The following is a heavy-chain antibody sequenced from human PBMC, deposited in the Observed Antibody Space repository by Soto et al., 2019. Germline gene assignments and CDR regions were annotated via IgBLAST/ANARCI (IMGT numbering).Heavy chain of an antibody. J-gene: IGHJ4*02. D-gene: IGHD1-26*01. Sequence: GGSLRLSCATSGFTFSNAWLTWMRQAPGKGLEWVGRIKSKSDGETTEYTAPVKGRFTVSRDDSKNTLYLQMSSLKIDDTGVYYCTTDMRWESTTAYWGQGT. CDR3: TTDMRWESTTAY. CDR2: IKSKSDGETT. CDR1: GFTFSNAW. V-gene: IGHV3-15*01.